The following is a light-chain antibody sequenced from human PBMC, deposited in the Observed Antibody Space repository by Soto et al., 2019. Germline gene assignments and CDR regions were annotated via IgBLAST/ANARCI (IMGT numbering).Light chain of an antibody. CDR2: DAS. CDR1: QDISNY. J-gene: IGKJ1*01. CDR3: QQYISWPRT. Sequence: DIHMTLSPSSLSATVGCRVTIICQASQDISNYLNWYQQKKGKAPKLLIYDASNLETGVPSRFSGSGYGTDFNFTISSLQSEDFAVYFCQQYISWPRTFGQGTKVDIK. V-gene: IGKV1-33*01.